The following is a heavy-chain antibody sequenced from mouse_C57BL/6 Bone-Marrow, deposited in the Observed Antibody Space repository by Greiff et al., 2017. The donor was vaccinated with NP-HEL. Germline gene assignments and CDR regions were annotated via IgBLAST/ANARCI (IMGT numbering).Heavy chain of an antibody. D-gene: IGHD1-1*02. V-gene: IGHV1-54*01. Sequence: QVQLQQSGAELVRPGTSVKVSCKASGYAFTNYLIEWVKQRPGQGLEWIGVINPGSGGTNYNEKFKGKATLTADKSSSTAYMQLSSLTSEDSAVYFCARRDLWVATNYWGQGTTLTVSS. CDR2: INPGSGGT. J-gene: IGHJ2*01. CDR1: GYAFTNYL. CDR3: ARRDLWVATNY.